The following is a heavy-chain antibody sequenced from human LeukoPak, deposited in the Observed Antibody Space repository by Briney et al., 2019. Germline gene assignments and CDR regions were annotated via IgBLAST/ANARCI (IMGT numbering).Heavy chain of an antibody. Sequence: ASVKVSCKPSGYTFTSFGLTWVRQAPGQGLEWMGWISAYNGNTNYAQKLQGRVTMTTDTSTSTAYMELRSLRSDDTAVYYCARNPLFPEYYFDYWGQGTLVTVSS. J-gene: IGHJ4*02. CDR2: ISAYNGNT. CDR3: ARNPLFPEYYFDY. V-gene: IGHV1-18*01. D-gene: IGHD1-14*01. CDR1: GYTFTSFG.